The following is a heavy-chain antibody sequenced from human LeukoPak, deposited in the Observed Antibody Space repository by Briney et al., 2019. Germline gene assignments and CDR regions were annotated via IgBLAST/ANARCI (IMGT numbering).Heavy chain of an antibody. D-gene: IGHD3-22*01. Sequence: PGGSLRLSCAASGFTFSSYSMNWVRQAPGKGLEWVSYIGSSSSTIYYADSVKGRFTISRDNSKNTLYLQMNSLRAEDTAVYYCAKDSRGTMIVVVINPFDYWGQGTLVTVSS. CDR3: AKDSRGTMIVVVINPFDY. CDR2: IGSSSSTI. CDR1: GFTFSSYS. V-gene: IGHV3-48*01. J-gene: IGHJ4*02.